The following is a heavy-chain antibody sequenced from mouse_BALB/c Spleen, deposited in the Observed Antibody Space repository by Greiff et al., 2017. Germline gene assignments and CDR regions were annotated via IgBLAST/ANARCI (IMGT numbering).Heavy chain of an antibody. Sequence: VQLQQPGAELVKPGAPVKLSCKASGYTFTSYWMNWVKQRPGRGLEWIGRIDPSDSETHYNQKFKDKATLTVDKSSSTAYIQLSSLTSEDSAVYYCARGAYRYFDYWGQGTTLTVSS. V-gene: IGHV1-69*02. D-gene: IGHD2-14*01. CDR1: GYTFTSYW. CDR2: IDPSDSET. CDR3: ARGAYRYFDY. J-gene: IGHJ2*01.